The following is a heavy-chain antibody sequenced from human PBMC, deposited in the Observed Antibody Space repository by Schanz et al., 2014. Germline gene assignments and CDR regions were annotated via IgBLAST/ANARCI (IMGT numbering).Heavy chain of an antibody. CDR3: AKTPREYCNYDNCPNWFDS. V-gene: IGHV3-74*02. CDR2: INSVGSNT. J-gene: IGHJ5*01. D-gene: IGHD2-15*01. CDR1: GFTFSSHW. Sequence: VQLVESGGGVVQPGRSLRLSCAASGFTFSSHWMHWVRQDPGKGLVWVARINSVGSNTDYADSVTGRFTISRDNAKNTLYLQMNSLRAEDTAVYYCAKTPREYCNYDNCPNWFDSWGQGTLVTASS.